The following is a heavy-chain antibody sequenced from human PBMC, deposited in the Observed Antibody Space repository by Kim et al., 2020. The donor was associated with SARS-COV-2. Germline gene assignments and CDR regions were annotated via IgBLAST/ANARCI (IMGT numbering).Heavy chain of an antibody. Sequence: KTDVGTIVYAAPVKGRFTISRDDSKSTLYLQMSSLKTEDTAVYYCTSRNYWGQGTLVTVSS. CDR3: TSRNY. CDR2: KTDVGTI. J-gene: IGHJ4*02. V-gene: IGHV3-15*01.